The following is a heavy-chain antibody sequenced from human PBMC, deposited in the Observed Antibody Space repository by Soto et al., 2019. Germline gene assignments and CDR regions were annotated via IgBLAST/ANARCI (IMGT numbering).Heavy chain of an antibody. V-gene: IGHV3-7*01. J-gene: IGHJ4*02. CDR2: INQDGSEK. CDR1: ESTVSRDW. CDR3: AKDRPRRTSGYFFDY. Sequence: GGSLRLSCAIFESTVSRDWMNWVRQAPGKGLEWVAHINQDGSEKYYVDSVKGRFTISRDNAKKSLYLQMNSLRPADTAMYYWAKDRPRRTSGYFFDYWGQGTPVTVSS. D-gene: IGHD1-1*01.